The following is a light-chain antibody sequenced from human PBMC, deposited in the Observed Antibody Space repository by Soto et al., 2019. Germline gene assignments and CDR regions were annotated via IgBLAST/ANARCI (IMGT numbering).Light chain of an antibody. CDR1: SSDVGGYNY. Sequence: QSVLTQPASVSGSPGQSITISCTGTSSDVGGYNYVSWYQQHPGKAPKLMIYDVSNRPSGVSNRFSGSKSGNTASLTISGPQAEDEADYYCSSYTSSSTPYVFGTGTKVTVL. V-gene: IGLV2-14*01. CDR2: DVS. J-gene: IGLJ1*01. CDR3: SSYTSSSTPYV.